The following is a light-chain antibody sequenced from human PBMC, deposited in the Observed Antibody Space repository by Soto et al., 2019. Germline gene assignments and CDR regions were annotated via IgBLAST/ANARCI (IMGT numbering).Light chain of an antibody. CDR3: QQSYSTPIT. CDR1: QSIRNY. V-gene: IGKV1-39*01. J-gene: IGKJ5*01. CDR2: AAS. Sequence: DIQMTHSPSSLSASVVYRVTISCRASQSIRNYLNWYQQQPGKAPKLLMYAASSLQSGVPSRFSGSGSGTDFTLTVSSLQPEDFATYYCQQSYSTPITFGQGTRLEI.